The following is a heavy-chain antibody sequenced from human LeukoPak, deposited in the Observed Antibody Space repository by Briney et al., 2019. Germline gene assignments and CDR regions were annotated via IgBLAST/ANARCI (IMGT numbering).Heavy chain of an antibody. Sequence: PSETLSLTCTVSGGSISSGDYYWSWIRQPPGKGLEWIGYIYYSGSTYYNPSLKSRVTISVDTSKNQFSLKLSSVTAADTAVYYCARTKPMSDPELPFYYYYYMDVWGKGTTVTVSS. CDR1: GGSISSGDYY. CDR2: IYYSGST. D-gene: IGHD3-10*01. J-gene: IGHJ6*03. CDR3: ARTKPMSDPELPFYYYYYMDV. V-gene: IGHV4-30-4*01.